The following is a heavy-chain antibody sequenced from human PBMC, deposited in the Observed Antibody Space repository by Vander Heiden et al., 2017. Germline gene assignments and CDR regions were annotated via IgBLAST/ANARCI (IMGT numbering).Heavy chain of an antibody. CDR2: ISSSSSYI. D-gene: IGHD3-22*01. CDR1: GFTLSSYS. J-gene: IGHJ4*02. Sequence: EVQLVESGGGLVKPGGSLGLSCAASGFTLSSYSMNWVRQAPGKGLEWVSSISSSSSYIYYADSVKGRFTISRDNAKNLLYMQMNRLRAEDTAVYYCARDDDDTLMGYYYDYWVQGTLVTVYS. CDR3: ARDDDDTLMGYYYDY. V-gene: IGHV3-21*01.